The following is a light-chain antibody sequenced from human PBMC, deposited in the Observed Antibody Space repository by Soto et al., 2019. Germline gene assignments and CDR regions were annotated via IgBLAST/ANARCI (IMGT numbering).Light chain of an antibody. CDR1: SGHTNYA. CDR3: QTWGTGIVT. V-gene: IGLV4-69*01. J-gene: IGLJ2*01. CDR2: INSDGSH. Sequence: QLVLTQSPSASASPGASVKLTCTLSSGHTNYAIAWHQQQPEKGPRFLMKINSDGSHSKGDGVPDRFSGSSSGAERYFTMSSLQSEDEADYYCQTWGTGIVTFGGGTKLTVL.